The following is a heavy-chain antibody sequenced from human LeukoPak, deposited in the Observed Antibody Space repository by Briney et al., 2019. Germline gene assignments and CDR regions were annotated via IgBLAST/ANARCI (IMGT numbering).Heavy chain of an antibody. D-gene: IGHD3-22*01. J-gene: IGHJ4*02. V-gene: IGHV4-61*02. CDR2: IYTSGST. CDR1: GGSISSGSYY. CDR3: ARDRYYYDSSGYYQLDY. Sequence: SETLSLTCTVSGGSISSGSYYWSWIRQPAGKGLEWIGRIYTSGSTNYNPSLKSRVTISVDTSKNQFSLKLSSVTAADTAVYYCARDRYYYDSSGYYQLDYWGQGTLVTVSS.